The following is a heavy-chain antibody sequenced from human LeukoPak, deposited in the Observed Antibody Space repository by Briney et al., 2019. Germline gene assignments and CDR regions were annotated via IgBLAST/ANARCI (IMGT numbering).Heavy chain of an antibody. CDR3: ARGETKGGYSGYDSRSYYYYYMDV. CDR1: GGTFSSYA. J-gene: IGHJ6*03. D-gene: IGHD5-12*01. CDR2: IIPIFGTA. V-gene: IGHV1-69*05. Sequence: GSSVKVSCKASGGTFSSYAISWVRQAPGQGLEWRGGIIPIFGTANYAQKFQGRVTITTDESTSTAYMELSSLRSEDTAVYYCARGETKGGYSGYDSRSYYYYYMDVWGKGTTVTVSS.